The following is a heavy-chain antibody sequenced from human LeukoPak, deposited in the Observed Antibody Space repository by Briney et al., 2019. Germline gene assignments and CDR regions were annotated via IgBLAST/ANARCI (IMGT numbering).Heavy chain of an antibody. V-gene: IGHV4-38-2*02. J-gene: IGHJ5*02. CDR1: GYSISSGYY. CDR2: INHSGST. CDR3: ASKYSSWNDWFDP. D-gene: IGHD6-13*01. Sequence: PSETLSLTCTVSGYSISSGYYWSWIRQPPGKGLEWIGEINHSGSTNYNPSLKSRVTISVDTSKNQFSLKLSSVTAADTAVYYCASKYSSWNDWFDPWGQGTLVTVSS.